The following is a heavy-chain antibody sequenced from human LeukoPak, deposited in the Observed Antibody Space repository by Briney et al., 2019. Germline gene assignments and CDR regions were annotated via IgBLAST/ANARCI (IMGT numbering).Heavy chain of an antibody. CDR2: INPNSGGT. V-gene: IGHV1-2*02. Sequence: ASVKVSCKASGYTFSAYYMHWVRQAPGEGLEWMGWINPNSGGTKYEQKFQGRVTMTRDTSISTVYMELSSLRSDDTAVYYCARGGGTYHVDYWGQGTLVTVSS. J-gene: IGHJ4*02. D-gene: IGHD2-21*01. CDR1: GYTFSAYY. CDR3: ARGGGTYHVDY.